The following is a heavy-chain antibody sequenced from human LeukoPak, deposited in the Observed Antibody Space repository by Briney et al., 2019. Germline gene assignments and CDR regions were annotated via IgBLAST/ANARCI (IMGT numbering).Heavy chain of an antibody. V-gene: IGHV3-7*03. D-gene: IGHD6-6*01. CDR3: AKDREAARPMPFDY. CDR1: GFTFRSYW. CDR2: IKQDGGEK. J-gene: IGHJ4*02. Sequence: GGSLRLSCAASGFTFRSYWMSWVRQAPEKGLEWVANIKQDGGEKYYVDSVKGRFTISRDNAKNSLYLQMNSLRAEDTAVYYWAKDREAARPMPFDYWGQGTLVTVSP.